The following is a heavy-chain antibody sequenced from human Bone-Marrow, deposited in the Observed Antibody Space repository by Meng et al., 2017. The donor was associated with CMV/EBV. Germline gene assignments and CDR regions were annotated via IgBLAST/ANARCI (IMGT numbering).Heavy chain of an antibody. J-gene: IGHJ6*02. V-gene: IGHV3-21*01. CDR1: GFTFSSYS. CDR2: ISSSSSYI. D-gene: IGHD2-2*01. CDR3: ASYYCSSTSCYGMDV. Sequence: GESLKISCAASGFTFSSYSINWVRQAPGKGLEWVSSISSSSSYIYYADSVKGRFTISRDNAKNSLYLQMNSLRAEDTAVYYCASYYCSSTSCYGMDVWGQGTTVTVSS.